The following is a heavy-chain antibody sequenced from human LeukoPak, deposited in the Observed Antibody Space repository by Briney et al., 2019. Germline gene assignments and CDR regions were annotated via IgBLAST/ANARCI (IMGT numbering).Heavy chain of an antibody. V-gene: IGHV2-26*01. D-gene: IGHD4-23*01. J-gene: IGHJ4*02. CDR1: GFSLSNARMG. CDR2: IFSNDEK. CDR3: VRIDYGGKGCVDY. Sequence: SGPTLVNPTETLTLTCTVSGFSLSNARMGVSWIRQPPGKALEWLAHIFSNDEKSYSTSLKSRLTISKDTSKSQVVLTMTNMDPVDTATYYCVRIDYGGKGCVDYWGQGTLVTVSS.